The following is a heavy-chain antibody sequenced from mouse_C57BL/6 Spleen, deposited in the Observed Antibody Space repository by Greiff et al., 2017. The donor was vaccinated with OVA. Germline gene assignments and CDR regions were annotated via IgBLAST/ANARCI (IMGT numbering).Heavy chain of an antibody. CDR2: ISSGGSYT. CDR1: GFTFSSYG. J-gene: IGHJ2*02. D-gene: IGHD4-1*01. CDR3: ARQGAGTYFDY. Sequence: EVQLVESGGDLVKPGGSLKLSCAASGFTFSSYGMSWVRQPPDKRLELVATISSGGSYTYYPARVQWLFTISRDNAKNTLYMQMSSLKSEDTAMYYCARQGAGTYFDYWGQGTSLTVSS. V-gene: IGHV5-6*01.